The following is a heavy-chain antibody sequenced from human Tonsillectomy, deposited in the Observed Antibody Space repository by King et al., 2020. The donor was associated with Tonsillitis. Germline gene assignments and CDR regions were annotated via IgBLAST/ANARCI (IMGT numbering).Heavy chain of an antibody. Sequence: VQLVESGGGLVKPGGSLRLSCAASRFTFDDYAIHWVRQAPGKGLEWFSGISWNSGSIAYADSVRGRFTISRDNAKNSLYLQMNSLSAEDTALYYCAKALGRYCTGGSCYSSMDVWGQGTTVTVSS. J-gene: IGHJ6*02. V-gene: IGHV3-9*01. D-gene: IGHD2-15*01. CDR1: RFTFDDYA. CDR2: ISWNSGSI. CDR3: AKALGRYCTGGSCYSSMDV.